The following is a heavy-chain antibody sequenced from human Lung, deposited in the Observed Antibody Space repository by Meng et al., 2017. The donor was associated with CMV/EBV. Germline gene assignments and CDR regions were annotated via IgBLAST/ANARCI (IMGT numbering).Heavy chain of an antibody. CDR2: VKSETDGGTR. V-gene: IGHV3-15*01. Sequence: GGSLRLSCAASGFTFSDAWMSWVRQAPGKGLEWVGRVKSETDGGTRDYAAPVKDRFTISRDDSKNTLYLQMTNLKAEDTAIYYCTTAWRWGQGALVTVSS. CDR3: TTAWR. J-gene: IGHJ4*02. CDR1: GFTFSDAW.